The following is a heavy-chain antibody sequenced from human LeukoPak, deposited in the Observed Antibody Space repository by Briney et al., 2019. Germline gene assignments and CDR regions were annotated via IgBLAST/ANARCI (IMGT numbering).Heavy chain of an antibody. V-gene: IGHV3-33*01. CDR3: ARDQGAGGRGLDAFDI. CDR1: GXTLSNFG. CDR2: VWYDGRNK. Sequence: GGSLRLSCAVSGXTLSNFGMHWVRQAPGKGQEWVALVWYDGRNKYYAESAKGRLTISRDTSKKTVYLQMDRVKVEDTAVYFCARDQGAGGRGLDAFDIWGQGTMVTVSS. J-gene: IGHJ3*02. D-gene: IGHD2-8*02.